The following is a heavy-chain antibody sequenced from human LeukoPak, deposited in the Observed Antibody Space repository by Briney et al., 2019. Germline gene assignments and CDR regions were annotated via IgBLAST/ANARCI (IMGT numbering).Heavy chain of an antibody. J-gene: IGHJ4*02. V-gene: IGHV4-61*02. Sequence: PSETLSLTCTVSGGSLSSGSYYWSWIRQPAGKGLEWIGRIYTSGSTNYNPSLKSRVTISVDTSKNQFSLKLSSVTAADTAVYYCARMVSGSPDNYFDYGGQGTLVTVSS. CDR1: GGSLSSGSYY. CDR2: IYTSGST. CDR3: ARMVSGSPDNYFDY. D-gene: IGHD1-26*01.